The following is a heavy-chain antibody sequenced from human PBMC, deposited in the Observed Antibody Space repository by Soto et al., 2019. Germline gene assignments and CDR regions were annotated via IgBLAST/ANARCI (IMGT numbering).Heavy chain of an antibody. D-gene: IGHD1-1*01. CDR2: VFQSGSA. Sequence: QLQLQESGSGLVKPSQTLSLTCTVSGGSIRRDAYAWSWIRQPPGKGLEWIGYVFQSGSAYHNPPLASRVTLXLXTXXNESSRQLTSVTAADTAVYFCARVEYDTGTYHYAHWGQGTLMTVSP. CDR1: GGSIRRDAYA. J-gene: IGHJ4*02. CDR3: ARVEYDTGTYHYAH. V-gene: IGHV4-30-2*01.